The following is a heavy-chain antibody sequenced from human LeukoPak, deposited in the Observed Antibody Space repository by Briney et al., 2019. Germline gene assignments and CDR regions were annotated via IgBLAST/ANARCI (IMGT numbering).Heavy chain of an antibody. CDR1: GITLSNYG. V-gene: IGHV3-23*01. CDR2: ISDTGGST. D-gene: IGHD3-22*01. CDR3: AKRGAVIRVILVGFHKQAYYFDS. J-gene: IGHJ4*02. Sequence: GGSMRLSCAVSGITLSNYGMSWVRQAPGKGLEWVAGISDTGGSTNYADSVKGRFTISRDNPKNTLYLQMNSLRAEDTAVYFCAKRGAVIRVILVGFHKQAYYFDSWGQGALVTVSS.